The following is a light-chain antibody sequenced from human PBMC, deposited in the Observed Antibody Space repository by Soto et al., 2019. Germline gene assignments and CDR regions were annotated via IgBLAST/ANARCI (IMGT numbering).Light chain of an antibody. J-gene: IGLJ2*01. CDR2: DVS. V-gene: IGLV2-14*01. CDR3: SSYTISSTVV. CDR1: SSDVGGYNY. Sequence: QSALTQPASVSGSPGQSITISCTGTSSDVGGYNYVSWYQQHPGKAPKLMIYDVSNRPSGVSNRFSGSKSGNTASLTISGLQAEDEADYYCSSYTISSTVVFGGWTKLTVL.